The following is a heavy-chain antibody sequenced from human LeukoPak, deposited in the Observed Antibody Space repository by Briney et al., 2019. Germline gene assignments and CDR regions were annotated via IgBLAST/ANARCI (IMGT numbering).Heavy chain of an antibody. D-gene: IGHD3-16*01. CDR2: INGPGDNP. Sequence: GGSLRLSCAASGYAFSSHGLTWVRQAPGKGLEWVSTINGPGDNPYYAETVKGRFTIFRDNSKNTLYLQMHSLRAEDTAIYYCAKVSVCYGCYLDFWGQGTLVSVS. CDR1: GYAFSSHG. J-gene: IGHJ4*02. V-gene: IGHV3-23*01. CDR3: AKVSVCYGCYLDF.